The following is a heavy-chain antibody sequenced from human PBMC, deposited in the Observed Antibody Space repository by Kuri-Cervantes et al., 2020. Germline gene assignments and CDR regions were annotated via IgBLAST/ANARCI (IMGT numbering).Heavy chain of an antibody. J-gene: IGHJ4*02. Sequence: ASVKVSCKASGGTFSSYAISWVRQAPGQGLEWMGWIKPDSGVKNYAQKFQGRVTLTRDTSITTAYMELSRPRSDDTAVYYCARVAAPNTHFLVYWGQGTLVTVSS. V-gene: IGHV1-2*02. CDR3: ARVAAPNTHFLVY. CDR1: GGTFSSYA. CDR2: IKPDSGVK. D-gene: IGHD2/OR15-2a*01.